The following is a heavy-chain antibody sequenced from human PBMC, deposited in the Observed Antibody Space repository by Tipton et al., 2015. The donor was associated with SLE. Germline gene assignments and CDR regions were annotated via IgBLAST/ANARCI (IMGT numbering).Heavy chain of an antibody. Sequence: LRLSCTVSGDSISSNNYYWDWIRQPPGKGLEWIGYISYTGNTNYDPSLKSRVTISVDTSKNQFSLKLSSVTAADTAVYYCARERYGFFDYWGQGTLVTVSS. CDR1: GDSISSNNYY. CDR2: ISYTGNT. D-gene: IGHD3-16*01. J-gene: IGHJ4*02. V-gene: IGHV4-61*01. CDR3: ARERYGFFDY.